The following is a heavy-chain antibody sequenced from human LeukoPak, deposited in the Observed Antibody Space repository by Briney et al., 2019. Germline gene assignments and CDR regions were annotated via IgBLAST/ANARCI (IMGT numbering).Heavy chain of an antibody. CDR3: AKEYCGGGACSDDFFDY. J-gene: IGHJ4*02. V-gene: IGHV3-30*18. Sequence: QPGRSLRLSCAASGFTFSGNGMHWVRQAPGKGLEWVAVISYDGTTKFYVNSVKGRFTISRDNSKNTLYLQMNSLRAEDTALYYCAKEYCGGGACSDDFFDYWGQGTLVTVSS. CDR1: GFTFSGNG. CDR2: ISYDGTTK. D-gene: IGHD2-21*01.